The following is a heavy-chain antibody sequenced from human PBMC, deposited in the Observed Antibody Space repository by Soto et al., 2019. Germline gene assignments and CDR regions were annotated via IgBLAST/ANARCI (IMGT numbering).Heavy chain of an antibody. V-gene: IGHV3-21*01. CDR3: AREIAVAGNEGNY. D-gene: IGHD6-19*01. CDR1: GFTFSSYS. CDR2: ISSSSSYI. Sequence: GGSLRLSCAASGFTFSSYSMNWVRQAPGKGLEWVSSISSSSSYIYYADSVKGRFTISRDNAKNSLYLQMNSLRAEDTAVYYCAREIAVAGNEGNYWGQGTLVTVSS. J-gene: IGHJ4*02.